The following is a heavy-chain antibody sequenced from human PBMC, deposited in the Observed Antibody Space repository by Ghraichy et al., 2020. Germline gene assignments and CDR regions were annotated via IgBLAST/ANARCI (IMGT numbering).Heavy chain of an antibody. V-gene: IGHV3-7*01. CDR1: GFSLSNYW. Sequence: GESLNISCAASGFSLSNYWMSWLRQAPGGGLEWVANLKQDGNQYHYVDSVKGRFTISRDNARNSLYLQMHTLRGEDTAVYYCARESSTSWERVAFDIWGQGTVVTVPS. J-gene: IGHJ3*02. CDR3: ARESSTSWERVAFDI. CDR2: LKQDGNQY. D-gene: IGHD2-2*01.